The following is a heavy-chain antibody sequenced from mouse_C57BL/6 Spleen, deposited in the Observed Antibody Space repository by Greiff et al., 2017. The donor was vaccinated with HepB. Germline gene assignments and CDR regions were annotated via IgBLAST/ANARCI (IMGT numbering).Heavy chain of an antibody. D-gene: IGHD1-1*01. Sequence: EVHLVESGGGLVKPGGSLKLSCAASGFTFSDYGMHWVRQAPEKGLEWVAYISSGSSTIYYADTVKGRFTISRDNAKNTLFLQMTSLRSEDTAMYYCARTDYYGSSLDYWGQGTTLTVSS. V-gene: IGHV5-17*01. CDR3: ARTDYYGSSLDY. CDR1: GFTFSDYG. J-gene: IGHJ2*01. CDR2: ISSGSSTI.